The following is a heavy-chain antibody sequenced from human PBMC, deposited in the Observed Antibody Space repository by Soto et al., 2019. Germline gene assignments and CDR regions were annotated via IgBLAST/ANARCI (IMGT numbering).Heavy chain of an antibody. CDR2: IYYSGST. Sequence: QLQLQESGPGLVKPSETLSLTCTVSGGSISSSSYYWGWIRQPPGKGLEWIGSIYYSGSTYYNPSLKSQAPXSXAXSXYQLALKRSSVTAADTAVYYCARQGPYFYHIWYVDLWGRGTLVTVSS. J-gene: IGHJ2*01. CDR3: ARQGPYFYHIWYVDL. CDR1: GGSISSSSYY. D-gene: IGHD2-2*01. V-gene: IGHV4-39*01.